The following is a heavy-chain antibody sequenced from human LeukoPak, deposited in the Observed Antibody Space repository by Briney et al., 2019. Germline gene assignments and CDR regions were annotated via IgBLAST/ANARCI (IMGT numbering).Heavy chain of an antibody. Sequence: SETLSLTCTVFGGSISSYYWSWIRKPPGKGLEWIGYIYNSGITNKMPSVKSRVTISGDTSKTQFSLKLSSVTAADTAVYYCARHGDVRYFDWLKDGFDYWGQGTLVTVSS. CDR2: IYNSGIT. CDR1: GGSISSYY. V-gene: IGHV4-4*09. CDR3: ARHGDVRYFDWLKDGFDY. D-gene: IGHD3-9*01. J-gene: IGHJ4*02.